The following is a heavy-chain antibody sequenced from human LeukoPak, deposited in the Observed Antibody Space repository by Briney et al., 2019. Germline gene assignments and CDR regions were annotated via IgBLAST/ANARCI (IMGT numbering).Heavy chain of an antibody. D-gene: IGHD6-13*01. CDR3: ARARIGKHRMYSSSWWGNPHDHYFDY. V-gene: IGHV1-18*04. CDR2: ISAYNGNT. CDR1: GYTFTSYG. J-gene: IGHJ4*02. Sequence: GASVKVSCKASGYTFTSYGISWVRQAPGQGLEWMGWISAYNGNTNYAQKLQGRVTMTTDTSTSTAYMELRSLRSDDTAVYYCARARIGKHRMYSSSWWGNPHDHYFDYWGQGTLVTVSS.